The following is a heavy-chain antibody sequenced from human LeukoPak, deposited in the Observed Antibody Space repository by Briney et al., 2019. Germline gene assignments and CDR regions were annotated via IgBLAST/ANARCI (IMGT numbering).Heavy chain of an antibody. Sequence: GGSLRLSCAASGFTFSSYGMHWVHQAPGKGLEWVAFIRYDGSNKYYADSVKGRFTISRDNSKNTLYLQMNSLRAEDTAVYYCANSMYCSSTSCPLQHWGQGTLVTVSS. CDR3: ANSMYCSSTSCPLQH. CDR1: GFTFSSYG. CDR2: IRYDGSNK. J-gene: IGHJ1*01. D-gene: IGHD2-2*01. V-gene: IGHV3-30*02.